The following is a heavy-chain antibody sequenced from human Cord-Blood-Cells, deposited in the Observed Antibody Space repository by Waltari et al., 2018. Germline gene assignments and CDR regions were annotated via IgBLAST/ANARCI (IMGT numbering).Heavy chain of an antibody. CDR1: GYTITGSY. V-gene: IGHV1-2*02. CDR2: INPHCGGT. D-gene: IGHD2-2*02. J-gene: IGHJ6*03. CDR3: ARQGIVVVPAAIYYYYMDV. Sequence: QVQLVQSGDEVQKPAAAVKASCQASGYTITGSYMHWVRQGTGQGLEWMGWINPHCGGTNYAQKFQGRVTMSRYTSISTAYMELSRLTSDDTAVYYCARQGIVVVPAAIYYYYMDVWGKWTTVTVSS.